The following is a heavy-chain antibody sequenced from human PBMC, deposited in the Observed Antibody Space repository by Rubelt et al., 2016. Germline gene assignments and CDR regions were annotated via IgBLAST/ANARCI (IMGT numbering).Heavy chain of an antibody. CDR1: GFTFSSYA. CDR3: ARLGSNYDFWSGYI. D-gene: IGHD3-3*01. Sequence: EVQLLESGGGLVQPGGSLRLSCAASGFTFSSYAMSWVRQAPGKGLEWVSVIYGGGGTYYADSVKGRFTISRDNSRNTLYFQMNSLRAEDTAVYYCARLGSNYDFWSGYIWGQGTLVTVSS. CDR2: IYGGGGT. V-gene: IGHV3-66*01. J-gene: IGHJ4*02.